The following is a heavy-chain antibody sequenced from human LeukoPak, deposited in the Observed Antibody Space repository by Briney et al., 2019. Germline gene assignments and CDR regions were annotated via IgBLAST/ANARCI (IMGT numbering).Heavy chain of an antibody. D-gene: IGHD6-19*01. CDR1: GFTFSSFA. J-gene: IGHJ4*02. V-gene: IGHV3-23*01. CDR3: AKGTSSSGWYL. Sequence: GVLRLSCAASGFTFSSFAMSWVRQAPGKGLEWVSGISGSGGNTYYADSVKGRFTISRDNSKNTLYLQMNSLRAEDTAVYYCAKGTSSSGWYLWGQGTLVTVSS. CDR2: ISGSGGNT.